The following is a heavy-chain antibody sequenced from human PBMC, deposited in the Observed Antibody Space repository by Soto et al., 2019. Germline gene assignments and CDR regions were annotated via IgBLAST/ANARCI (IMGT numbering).Heavy chain of an antibody. D-gene: IGHD3-3*01. CDR1: GFTFSSYS. J-gene: IGHJ4*02. Sequence: GGSLRLSCAASGFTFSSYSMNWVRQAPGKGLEWVSYISSSSSTIYYADSVKGRFTISRDNAKNSLYLQMNSLRDEDTAVYYCAKAGFWSGYYSLVDYWGQGTLVTVSS. CDR3: AKAGFWSGYYSLVDY. CDR2: ISSSSSTI. V-gene: IGHV3-48*02.